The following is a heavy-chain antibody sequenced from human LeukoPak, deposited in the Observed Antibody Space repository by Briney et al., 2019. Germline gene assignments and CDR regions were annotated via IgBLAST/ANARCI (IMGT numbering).Heavy chain of an antibody. D-gene: IGHD1-26*01. CDR3: ARRNSGSYLKLDY. V-gene: IGHV4-59*12. CDR2: IYYSGST. Sequence: PSETLSLTCTVSGGSISRYYWSWIRQPPGKGLEWIGYIYYSGSTNYNPSLKSRVTISVDTSKNQFSLKLSSVTAADTAVYYCARRNSGSYLKLDYWGQGTLVTVSS. CDR1: GGSISRYY. J-gene: IGHJ4*02.